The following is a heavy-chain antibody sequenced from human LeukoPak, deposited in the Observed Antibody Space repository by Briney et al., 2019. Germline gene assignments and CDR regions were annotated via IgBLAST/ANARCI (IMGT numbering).Heavy chain of an antibody. CDR3: ARDFRSSASPTLDY. CDR1: GFTFSSYA. Sequence: GRSLRLSCAASGFTFSSYAMHWVRQAPGKGLEWVAVISYDGSNKYYADSVKGRFTISRDNSKNTLYLQMKSLRAEDTAVYYCARDFRSSASPTLDYWGQGTLVTVSS. CDR2: ISYDGSNK. V-gene: IGHV3-30-3*01. J-gene: IGHJ4*02.